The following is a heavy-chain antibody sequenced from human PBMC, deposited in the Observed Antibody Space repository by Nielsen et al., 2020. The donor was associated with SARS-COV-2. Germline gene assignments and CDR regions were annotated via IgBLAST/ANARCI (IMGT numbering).Heavy chain of an antibody. V-gene: IGHV3-48*01. Sequence: GGSLRLSCAASGFSFSSYSMHWVRQAPGKGLEWASYISSTVSTTDYADSVKGRFTISRDNAKNSLYLQMNSLRAEDTAVYYCASPHKWWQSDAFDIWGRGTMVTVSS. CDR1: GFSFSSYS. CDR2: ISSTVSTT. J-gene: IGHJ3*02. CDR3: ASPHKWWQSDAFDI. D-gene: IGHD2-15*01.